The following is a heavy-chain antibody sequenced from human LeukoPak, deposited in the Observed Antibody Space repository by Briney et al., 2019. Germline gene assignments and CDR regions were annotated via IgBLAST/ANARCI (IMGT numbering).Heavy chain of an antibody. J-gene: IGHJ4*02. V-gene: IGHV1-2*06. D-gene: IGHD2-21*02. CDR2: INPNSGGT. CDR1: GYTFTGYY. CDR3: ARGTRGVVTARAYFDY. Sequence: ASVKVSCKASGYTFTGYYMHWVRQAPGQGLEWMGRINPNSGGTNYAQKFQGRVTMTRDTYISTAYMELSRLRSDDTAVYYCARGTRGVVTARAYFDYWGQGTLVTVSS.